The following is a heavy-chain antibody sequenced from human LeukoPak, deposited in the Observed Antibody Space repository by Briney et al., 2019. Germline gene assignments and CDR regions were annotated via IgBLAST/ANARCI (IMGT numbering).Heavy chain of an antibody. CDR3: ARANFKGLTYYYDSSGYSD. CDR2: IIPIFGTA. Sequence: GSSVKVSCKASGGTFSSYAISWVRQAPGQGLEWMGRIIPIFGTANCAQKFQGRVTITTDESTSTAYMELSSLRSEDTAVYYCARANFKGLTYYYDSSGYSDWGQGTLVTVSS. CDR1: GGTFSSYA. J-gene: IGHJ4*02. V-gene: IGHV1-69*05. D-gene: IGHD3-22*01.